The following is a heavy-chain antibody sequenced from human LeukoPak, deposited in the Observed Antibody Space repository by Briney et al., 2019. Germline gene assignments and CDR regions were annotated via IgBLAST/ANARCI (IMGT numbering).Heavy chain of an antibody. V-gene: IGHV7-4-1*02. J-gene: IGHJ4*02. D-gene: IGHD3-3*01. CDR3: AREQMEDFWSGYDY. CDR1: GYTFTSYA. Sequence: ASVKVSCKASGYTFTSYAMNWVRQAPGQGLEWMGWINTNTGNPTYAQGFTGRFVFSLDTSVSTAYLQISSLKAEDTAVYYCAREQMEDFWSGYDYWGQGTLVTVSS. CDR2: INTNTGNP.